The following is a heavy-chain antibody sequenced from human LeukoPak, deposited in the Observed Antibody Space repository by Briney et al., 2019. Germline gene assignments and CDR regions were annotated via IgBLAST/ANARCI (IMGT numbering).Heavy chain of an antibody. D-gene: IGHD6-13*01. CDR1: GGTFSSYA. CDR2: IIPILGIA. V-gene: IGHV1-69*04. Sequence: ASVEVSCKASGGTFSSYAISWVRQAPGQGLEWMGRIIPILGIANYAQKFQGRVTITADKSTSTAYMELSSLRSEDTAVYYCARISIAAAGPFDYWGQGTLVTVSS. CDR3: ARISIAAAGPFDY. J-gene: IGHJ4*02.